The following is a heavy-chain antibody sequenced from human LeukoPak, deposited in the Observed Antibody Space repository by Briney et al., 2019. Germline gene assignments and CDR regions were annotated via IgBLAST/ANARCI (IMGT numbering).Heavy chain of an antibody. D-gene: IGHD3-22*01. CDR2: INPNSGGT. V-gene: IGHV1-2*02. CDR1: GYTFTVCY. Sequence: SVTLSFTAAGYTFTVCYMHWVRQAPGQGLGWVGWINPNSGGTNYAQKLQGRVTMTRDTSISTAYMELSRLRSDDTAVYYYAGGDYYESSGYPLDYWGQGTLVTVSS. CDR3: AGGDYYESSGYPLDY. J-gene: IGHJ4*02.